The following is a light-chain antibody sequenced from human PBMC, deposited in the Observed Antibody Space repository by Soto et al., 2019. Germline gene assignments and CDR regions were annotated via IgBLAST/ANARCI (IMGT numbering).Light chain of an antibody. CDR2: DVN. V-gene: IGLV2-14*03. CDR1: SSDVGGDNF. CDR3: NSCTSSNTYV. J-gene: IGLJ1*01. Sequence: QSVLTQRASVTGSPGQSCTISCTGTSSDVGGDNFVSWYQQHPGKAPKLMIYDVNHRPSGIPGRFSGSKSGNTASLTISGLQAEDEADYYCNSCTSSNTYVFGTGTKVTVL.